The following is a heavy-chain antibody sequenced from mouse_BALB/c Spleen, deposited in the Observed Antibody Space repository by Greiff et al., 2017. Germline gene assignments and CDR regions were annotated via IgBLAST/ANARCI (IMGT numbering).Heavy chain of an antibody. J-gene: IGHJ4*01. CDR2: IYPGDSDT. CDR3: TRGRTVHAMDY. CDR1: GFSFTSYW. D-gene: IGHD4-1*01. V-gene: IGHV1-5*01. Sequence: EVQLMESGTVLVRPGASVKMSCTASGFSFTSYWMHWVKQTPGQGLEWIGAIYPGDSDTSYNQKFKGKAKLTAVTSASTAYMELSSLTTEDSAVYYCTRGRTVHAMDYWGQGTSVTVSS.